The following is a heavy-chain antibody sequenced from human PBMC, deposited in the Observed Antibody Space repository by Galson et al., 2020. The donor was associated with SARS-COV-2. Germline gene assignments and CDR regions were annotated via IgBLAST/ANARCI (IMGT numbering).Heavy chain of an antibody. J-gene: IGHJ1*01. CDR2: INPNSGGT. CDR3: ASRRLGLYSSTWYANCQH. D-gene: IGHD6-13*01. CDR1: GYTFTGYY. Sequence: ASVKVSCKASGYTFTGYYMHWVRQAPGQGLEWMGWINPNSGGTNYVQKFQGRVTMTRDTSITTAYMELSRLRSDDTAVYYFASRRLGLYSSTWYANCQHWRHGSLVTVCS. V-gene: IGHV1-2*02.